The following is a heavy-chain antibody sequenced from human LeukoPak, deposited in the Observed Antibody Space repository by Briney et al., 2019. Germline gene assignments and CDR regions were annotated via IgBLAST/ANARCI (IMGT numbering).Heavy chain of an antibody. V-gene: IGHV4-4*09. Sequence: SDTLSLTRTVAGGSISSYYCGWIRQHPGKGLEWIAYIYTGGSTNYNPSLRNRVTISVDTSKNQFSLKLISVTAADTAVYYCATQGRGSDYWGQGTLVTVSS. CDR1: GGSISSYY. CDR2: IYTGGST. J-gene: IGHJ4*02. D-gene: IGHD3-16*01. CDR3: ATQGRGSDY.